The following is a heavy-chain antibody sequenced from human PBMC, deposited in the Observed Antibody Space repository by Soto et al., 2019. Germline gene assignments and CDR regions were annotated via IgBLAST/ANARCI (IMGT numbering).Heavy chain of an antibody. V-gene: IGHV1-8*01. J-gene: IGHJ6*03. CDR2: MNPNSGNT. Sequence: GASVKVSCKASGYTFTSYDINWVRQATGQGLEWMGWMNPNSGNTGYAQKFQGRVTMTRNTSISTAYMELSSLRSEDTAVYYCARALSYTSAYYYYYFLDFSGKGSSVMSP. CDR1: GYTFTSYD. CDR3: ARALSYTSAYYYYYFLDF. D-gene: IGHD4-4*01.